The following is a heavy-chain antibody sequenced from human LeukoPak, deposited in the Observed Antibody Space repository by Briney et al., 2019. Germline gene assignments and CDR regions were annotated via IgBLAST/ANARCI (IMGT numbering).Heavy chain of an antibody. CDR3: AKAPPYKKYFDY. CDR2: ISGSGSGT. J-gene: IGHJ4*02. CDR1: GFTFSNYA. D-gene: IGHD1-1*01. Sequence: GRSLRLSCVTSGFTFSNYAMNWVRQAPGKGLEWVSTISGSGSGTYYADSVKGRFTISRDNSKNTLYLQLNSLRAEDTAVYYCAKAPPYKKYFDYWGQGTLVTVSS. V-gene: IGHV3-23*01.